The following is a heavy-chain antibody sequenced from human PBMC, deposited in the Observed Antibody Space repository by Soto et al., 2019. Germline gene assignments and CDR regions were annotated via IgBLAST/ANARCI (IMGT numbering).Heavy chain of an antibody. Sequence: PSETLSLTGSVSGASISSYDCSWIRQSPWKGLEFIGCMYSSGGTNYNPALKSRITISRETSKNHLSLKLTSVTAADTAVYFCAKIQYTVVTPLDIWGQGTMVTVSS. J-gene: IGHJ3*02. CDR1: GASISSYD. D-gene: IGHD2-21*02. CDR2: MYSSGGT. CDR3: AKIQYTVVTPLDI. V-gene: IGHV4-59*01.